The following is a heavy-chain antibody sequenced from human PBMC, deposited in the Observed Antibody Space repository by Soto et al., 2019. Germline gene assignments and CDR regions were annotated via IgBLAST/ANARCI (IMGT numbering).Heavy chain of an antibody. Sequence: VQLQQWGAGLLKPSETLSLTCAVYGGSFSGYYWSWIRQPPGKGLEWIGEINHSGSTNYNPSLKSRVTISVDTSKNQFSLKLSSVTAADTAVYYCAREIRKITNNWFDPWSQGTLVTVSS. CDR1: GGSFSGYY. CDR2: INHSGST. CDR3: AREIRKITNNWFDP. D-gene: IGHD1-20*01. J-gene: IGHJ5*02. V-gene: IGHV4-34*01.